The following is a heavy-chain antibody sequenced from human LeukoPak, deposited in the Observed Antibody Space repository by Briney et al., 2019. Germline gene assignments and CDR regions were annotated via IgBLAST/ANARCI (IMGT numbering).Heavy chain of an antibody. CDR1: GFTFSSYN. CDR2: ISSSSSTI. Sequence: PGGSLRLSCAASGFTFSSYNMNWVRQAPGKGLEWVSYISSSSSTIYYADSVKGRFTISRDNAENSLYLQMNGLRDEDTAVYYCARQATSDSYYCCGMDVWGQGITVTVSS. V-gene: IGHV3-48*02. J-gene: IGHJ6*02. CDR3: ARQATSDSYYCCGMDV.